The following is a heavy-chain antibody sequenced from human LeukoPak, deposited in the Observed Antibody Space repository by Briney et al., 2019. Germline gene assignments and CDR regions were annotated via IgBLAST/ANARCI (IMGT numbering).Heavy chain of an antibody. CDR2: IFSGGNT. V-gene: IGHV3-53*01. J-gene: IGHJ3*02. D-gene: IGHD3-16*01. CDR1: GFTVSNHH. Sequence: GGSLRLSCGASGFTVSNHHMGWVRQTPGKGLEWVSVIFSGGNTYYIDSVEGRFTISRDNSKNTLYLQMNRLRAEDTAVYYCARDGGWPGYFDIWGQGTMVTVSS. CDR3: ARDGGWPGYFDI.